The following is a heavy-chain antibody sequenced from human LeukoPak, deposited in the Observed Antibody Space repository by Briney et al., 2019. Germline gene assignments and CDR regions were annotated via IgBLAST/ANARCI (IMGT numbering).Heavy chain of an antibody. Sequence: PSETLSLTCTVSGGSISSYYWSWIRQPAGKGLEWIGRIYTSGSTNYNPSLKSRVTISVDTSKNQFSLKLSSVTAADTAVYYCARGDFDWLYLGGAFDIWGQGTMVTVSS. J-gene: IGHJ3*02. CDR3: ARGDFDWLYLGGAFDI. D-gene: IGHD3-9*01. V-gene: IGHV4-4*07. CDR2: IYTSGST. CDR1: GGSISSYY.